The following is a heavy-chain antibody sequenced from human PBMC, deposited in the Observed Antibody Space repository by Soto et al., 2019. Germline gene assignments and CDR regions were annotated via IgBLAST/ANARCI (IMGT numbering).Heavy chain of an antibody. Sequence: GGSLRLSCAASGFTFSSYAMSWVRQAPGKGLEWVSGISAGGGSTYYADSVKGRFTISRDNSKITLYLQMDSLRVEDTAVYYCAKGSKPRGAHFFDYWGRGTLVTVSS. CDR3: AKGSKPRGAHFFDY. J-gene: IGHJ4*02. D-gene: IGHD3-10*01. CDR1: GFTFSSYA. V-gene: IGHV3-23*01. CDR2: ISAGGGST.